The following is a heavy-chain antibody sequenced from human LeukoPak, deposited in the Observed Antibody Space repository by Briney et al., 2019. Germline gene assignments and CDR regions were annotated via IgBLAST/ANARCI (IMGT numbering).Heavy chain of an antibody. CDR2: IYYSGST. CDR3: AKVPLRTGLKYFDY. V-gene: IGHV4-59*01. CDR1: GGSISNYY. J-gene: IGHJ4*02. D-gene: IGHD3/OR15-3a*01. Sequence: PSETLSLTCTVSGGSISNYYWSWIRQPPGKGLEWIGFIYYSGSTNYNPSLKSRVTISVDTSKNQFSLKVRSVTPADTAVYYCAKVPLRTGLKYFDYWGQGTLVTVSS.